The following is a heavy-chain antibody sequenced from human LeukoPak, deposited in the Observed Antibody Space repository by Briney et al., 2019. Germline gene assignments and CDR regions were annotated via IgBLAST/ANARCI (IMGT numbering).Heavy chain of an antibody. D-gene: IGHD2-21*01. CDR1: GFSFSSFW. CDR3: AREVVATASAFDC. Sequence: GGSLRLSCTASGFSFSSFWMSWVRQAPGKGLEWVANIKDDGSVKNHVDSLKGRFSISRDNARNSLHLQISSLRAEDTAVYYCAREVVATASAFDCWGQGTLVTVSS. J-gene: IGHJ4*02. CDR2: IKDDGSVK. V-gene: IGHV3-7*03.